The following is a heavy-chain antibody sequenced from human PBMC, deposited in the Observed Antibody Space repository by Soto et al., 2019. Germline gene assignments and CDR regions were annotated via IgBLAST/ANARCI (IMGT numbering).Heavy chain of an antibody. J-gene: IGHJ4*02. V-gene: IGHV1-46*01. CDR2: INPSGGST. CDR1: GYTFTSYY. D-gene: IGHD3-22*01. CDR3: ARVGPYYYDSSGYSPSFDY. Sequence: ASVKVSCKASGYTFTSYYMHWVRQAPGQGLEWMGIINPSGGSTSYAQKFQGRVTMTRDTSTGTVYMELSSLRSEDTAVYYCARVGPYYYDSSGYSPSFDYWGQGTLVTVS.